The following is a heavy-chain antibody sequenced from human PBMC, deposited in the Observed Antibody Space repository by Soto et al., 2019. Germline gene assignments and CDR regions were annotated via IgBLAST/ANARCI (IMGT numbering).Heavy chain of an antibody. CDR2: IYSGGST. V-gene: IGHV3-53*02. Sequence: EVQLVETGGGLIQPGGSLRLSCAASGFTVSSNYMSWVRQAPGKGLEWVSVIYSGGSTYYADSVKGRFTISRDNSKNTLYLQMNSLRAEDTAVYYCARLVGSGIYYFDFWGPGTLVTVSS. D-gene: IGHD3-10*01. J-gene: IGHJ4*02. CDR3: ARLVGSGIYYFDF. CDR1: GFTVSSNY.